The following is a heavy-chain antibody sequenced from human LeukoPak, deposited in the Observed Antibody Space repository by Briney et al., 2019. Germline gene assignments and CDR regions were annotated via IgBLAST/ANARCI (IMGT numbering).Heavy chain of an antibody. CDR1: GFTFSSYW. Sequence: PGGSLRLSCAASGFTFSSYWMSWVRQAPGKGLEWVANKNQDGSEKYYVDSVKGRFTISRDNAKNSLYLQMNSLRAEDTAVYYCARDGIRFLELLRGYYFEYWGQGTLVNVFS. V-gene: IGHV3-7*05. CDR3: ARDGIRFLELLRGYYFEY. D-gene: IGHD3-3*01. J-gene: IGHJ4*02. CDR2: KNQDGSEK.